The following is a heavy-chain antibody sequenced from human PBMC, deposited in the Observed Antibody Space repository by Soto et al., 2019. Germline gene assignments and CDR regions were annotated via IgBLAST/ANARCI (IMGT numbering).Heavy chain of an antibody. CDR1: GYSFTSYW. V-gene: IGHV5-10-1*01. Sequence: EVQLVQSGAEVKKPGESLRISCKGSGYSFTSYWISWVRQMPGKGLGWMGRFDPSDSYINYSPSFQGHDTISAHKSNSTTSLQWGSLKASNAAMYYCAKLPLAAACSDANTXGXGTXVTVSS. D-gene: IGHD6-13*01. J-gene: IGHJ5*01. CDR2: FDPSDSYI. CDR3: AKLPLAAACSDANT.